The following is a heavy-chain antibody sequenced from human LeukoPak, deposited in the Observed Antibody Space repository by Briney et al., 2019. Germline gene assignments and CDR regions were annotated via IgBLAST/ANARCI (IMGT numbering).Heavy chain of an antibody. J-gene: IGHJ4*02. CDR2: IRSTTDGRTT. V-gene: IGHV3-15*01. CDR1: GFIFSDAW. CDR3: TTDRGIASRPLFDF. D-gene: IGHD6-6*01. Sequence: GGSLRLSCAASGFIFSDAWMSWVRQAPGKGLERGGHIRSTTDGRTTDYAPPMKGRFTMSRDASRNTLYLQMNNLNTEDTAVYYCTTDRGIASRPLFDFWGQGTLVTVSS.